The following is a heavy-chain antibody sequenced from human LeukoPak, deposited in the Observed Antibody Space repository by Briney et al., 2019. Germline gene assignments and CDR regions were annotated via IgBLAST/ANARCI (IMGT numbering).Heavy chain of an antibody. J-gene: IGHJ4*02. CDR1: GFTFSSYA. CDR2: ISYDGSNK. D-gene: IGHD3-22*01. V-gene: IGHV3-30-3*01. Sequence: PGGSLRLSCAASGFTFSSYAMHWVRQAPGKGLEWVAVISYDGSNKYYADSVKGRFTISRDNSKNTLYLQMNSLRAEDTAVYYCASSVGYYDSSGQDYWGQGTLVTVSS. CDR3: ASSVGYYDSSGQDY.